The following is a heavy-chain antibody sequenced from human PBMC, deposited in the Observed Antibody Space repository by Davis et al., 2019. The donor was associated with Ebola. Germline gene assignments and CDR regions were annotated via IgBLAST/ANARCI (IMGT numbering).Heavy chain of an antibody. J-gene: IGHJ3*02. CDR3: ATGTPTPDVHAFAI. CDR1: GFTFSKAW. D-gene: IGHD1-26*01. V-gene: IGHV3-15*01. CDR2: IKSKTDGGTT. Sequence: PGGSLRLSCAASGFTFSKAWMSWVRQAPGKGLEWVGRIKSKTDGGTTVYAAPVKGRFTISRDDSRSTLYLQVSSLKSEDTAVYFCATGTPTPDVHAFAIWGQGTMVTVSS.